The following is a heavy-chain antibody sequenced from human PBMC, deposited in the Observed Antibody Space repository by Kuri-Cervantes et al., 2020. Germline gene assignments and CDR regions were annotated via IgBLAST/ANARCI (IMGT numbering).Heavy chain of an antibody. CDR2: IIPIFGTA. J-gene: IGHJ5*02. V-gene: IGHV1-69*06. D-gene: IGHD3-10*01. CDR1: GSTFSSYA. Sequence: SVKVSCKASGSTFSSYAISWVRQAPGQGLEWMGGIIPIFGTANYAQKFQGRVTITADKSTSTAYMELSSLRSEDTAVYYCARGLTVLWFRELFSWGQGTLVTVSS. CDR3: ARGLTVLWFRELFS.